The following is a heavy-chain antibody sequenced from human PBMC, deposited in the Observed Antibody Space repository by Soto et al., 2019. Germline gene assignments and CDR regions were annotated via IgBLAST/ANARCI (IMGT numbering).Heavy chain of an antibody. CDR1: GGSISSYDYY. V-gene: IGHV4-30-4*01. J-gene: IGHJ4*02. Sequence: SETLSLTCTVSGGSISSYDYYWSWIRQPPGKGLECIGYIYYSGSTYYNPSLKSRVTISVDTSKNQFSLKLSSVTAADTAVYYCARTLRRRPPIDYWGQGTLVTVSS. CDR2: IYYSGST. CDR3: ARTLRRRPPIDY.